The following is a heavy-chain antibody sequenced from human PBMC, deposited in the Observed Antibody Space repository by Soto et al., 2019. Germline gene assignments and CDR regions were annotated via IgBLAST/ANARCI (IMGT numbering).Heavy chain of an antibody. J-gene: IGHJ4*02. CDR2: IYHSGST. D-gene: IGHD3-10*01. CDR1: VGSISSGGYS. CDR3: ARDYYGSGSYYSYFDY. V-gene: IGHV4-30-2*01. Sequence: HLKLQESGSGLVKPSQTLSLTCAVSVGSISSGGYSWSGIRQQPGKGLEWIGYIYHSGSTYYNPSLKSRVTISVDRSKNQFSLKLSSVTAADTAVYYCARDYYGSGSYYSYFDYWGQGTLVTVSS.